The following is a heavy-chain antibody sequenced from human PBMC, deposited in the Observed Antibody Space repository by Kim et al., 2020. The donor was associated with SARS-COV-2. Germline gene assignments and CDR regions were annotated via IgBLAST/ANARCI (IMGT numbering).Heavy chain of an antibody. D-gene: IGHD6-13*01. V-gene: IGHV3-21*04. J-gene: IGHJ3*02. CDR3: ARDLGGIAAAGDI. CDR1: GFTFSSYS. Sequence: GGSLRLSCAASGFTFSSYSMNWVRQAPGKGLEWVSSISSSSSYIYYADSVKGRFTISRDNAKNSLYLQMNSLRAEDTAVYYCARDLGGIAAAGDIWGQGTMVTVSS. CDR2: ISSSSSYI.